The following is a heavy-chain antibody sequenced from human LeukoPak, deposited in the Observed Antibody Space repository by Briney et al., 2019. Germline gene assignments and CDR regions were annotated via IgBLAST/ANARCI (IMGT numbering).Heavy chain of an antibody. D-gene: IGHD3-3*01. V-gene: IGHV3-21*01. CDR2: ISSSSSYI. J-gene: IGHJ4*02. Sequence: PGGSLRLSCAASGFTFSSYSMNWVRQAPGKGLEWVSSISSSSSYIYYADSVKGRFTISRDNAKNSLYLQMNSLRAEDTAVYYCARDFGSGRRGTIFGVVPHRAHYFDYWGQGTLVTVSS. CDR3: ARDFGSGRRGTIFGVVPHRAHYFDY. CDR1: GFTFSSYS.